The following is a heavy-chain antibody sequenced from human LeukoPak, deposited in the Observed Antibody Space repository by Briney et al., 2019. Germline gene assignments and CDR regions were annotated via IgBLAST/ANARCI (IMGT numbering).Heavy chain of an antibody. CDR3: ASTGIPYSSSWYDGLDMDV. CDR2: IYHSGST. D-gene: IGHD6-13*01. CDR1: GGSISSNW. Sequence: SSETLSLTCAVSGGSISSNWWSWVRQPPGKGLEWIGEIYHSGSTNYNPSLKSRVTISVDTSKNQFSLKLSSVTAADTAVYYCASTGIPYSSSWYDGLDMDVWGKGTTVTVSS. J-gene: IGHJ6*03. V-gene: IGHV4-4*02.